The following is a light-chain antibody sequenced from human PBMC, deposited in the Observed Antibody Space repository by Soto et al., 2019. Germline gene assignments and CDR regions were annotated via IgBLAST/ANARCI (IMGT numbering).Light chain of an antibody. Sequence: SVLTQPASVSGSPGQSITISCSGTSSDVGSSNLVSWYQQHPGKAPKLIIFEGDRRPSGVSGRFSGSKSGNTASLTISGIQAEEEVVYYCCSFARSTIFYVFGTGTKVPAL. CDR2: EGD. CDR1: SSDVGSSNL. V-gene: IGLV2-23*01. J-gene: IGLJ1*01. CDR3: CSFARSTIFYV.